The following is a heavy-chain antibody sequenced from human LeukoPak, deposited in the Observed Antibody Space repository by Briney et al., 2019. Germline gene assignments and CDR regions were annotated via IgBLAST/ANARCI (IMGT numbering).Heavy chain of an antibody. CDR1: GFTVSSYS. V-gene: IGHV3-21*01. Sequence: GGSLRLSCAASGFTVSSYSMNWVRQAPGKGLEWVSSISSSSSYIYYADSVKGRFTISRDNAKNSLYLQMNSLRAEDTAVYYCARDYYGSGPNWFDPWGQGTLVTVSS. J-gene: IGHJ5*02. D-gene: IGHD3-10*01. CDR3: ARDYYGSGPNWFDP. CDR2: ISSSSSYI.